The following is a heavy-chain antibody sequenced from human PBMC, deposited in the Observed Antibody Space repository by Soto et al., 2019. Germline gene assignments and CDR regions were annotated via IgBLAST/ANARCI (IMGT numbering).Heavy chain of an antibody. V-gene: IGHV4-30-4*01. CDR1: GGSISSGDYY. J-gene: IGHJ6*02. D-gene: IGHD3-3*01. CDR3: ARGGDFWIGYSELAGMDF. CDR2: IYYSGST. Sequence: PSETLSLSCTVSGGSISSGDYYWSWIRQPPGKGLEWIGYIYYSGSTYYNPSLKSRVTISVDTSKNQFSLKLSSVTAADTAVYYCARGGDFWIGYSELAGMDFWGQGTTV.